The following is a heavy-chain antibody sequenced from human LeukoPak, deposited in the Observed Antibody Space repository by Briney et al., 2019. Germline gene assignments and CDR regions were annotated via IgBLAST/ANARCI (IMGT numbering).Heavy chain of an antibody. D-gene: IGHD4-11*01. CDR1: GFTYRNYW. Sequence: GGSLRLSCTASGFTYRNYWMSWVRQAPGKGLEWVANIKGDGTGKYYVDSVKGRFTISRDNAKSSIFLQMNSLRPEDTAVYYCARDTTYSNYCSDHWGQGTLVTVSS. J-gene: IGHJ4*02. CDR2: IKGDGTGK. V-gene: IGHV3-7*01. CDR3: ARDTTYSNYCSDH.